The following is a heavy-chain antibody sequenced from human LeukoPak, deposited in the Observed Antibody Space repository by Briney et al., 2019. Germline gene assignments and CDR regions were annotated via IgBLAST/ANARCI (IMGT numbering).Heavy chain of an antibody. Sequence: GGSLRLSCAASGFTFSSYWMHWVRQSPGKGLVWVSGINSDGSSTSYADSVKGRFTISRDNAKYTVYLQMNSLRAEDTAVYHCATSRTFDYWGQGTLVTVSS. J-gene: IGHJ4*02. CDR2: INSDGSST. CDR1: GFTFSSYW. V-gene: IGHV3-74*01. CDR3: ATSRTFDY.